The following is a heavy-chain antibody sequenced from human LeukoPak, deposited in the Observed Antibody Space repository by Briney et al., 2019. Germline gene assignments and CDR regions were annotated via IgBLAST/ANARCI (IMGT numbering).Heavy chain of an antibody. Sequence: GASVTVSCKASGYTFTGYYMHWVRQAPGQGLEWMGRINPNSGGTNYAQKFQGRVTMTRDTSISTAYMELSRLRSDDTAVYYCARDCSGGSCYQGGLDYWGQGTLVTVSS. J-gene: IGHJ4*02. V-gene: IGHV1-2*06. CDR1: GYTFTGYY. D-gene: IGHD2-15*01. CDR2: INPNSGGT. CDR3: ARDCSGGSCYQGGLDY.